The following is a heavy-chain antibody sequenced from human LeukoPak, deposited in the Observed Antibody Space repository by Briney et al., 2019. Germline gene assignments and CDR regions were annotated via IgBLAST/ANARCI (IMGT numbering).Heavy chain of an antibody. Sequence: PGGSLRLSCAASGFTFSSYGMHWVRQAPGKGLEWVAVIWYDGSNKYYADSVKGRFTISRDNSKNTLYLQMNSLRAEDTAVYYCARDWPHYYHSSGGILDYWGQGTLVTVSS. CDR1: GFTFSSYG. CDR2: IWYDGSNK. V-gene: IGHV3-33*01. CDR3: ARDWPHYYHSSGGILDY. D-gene: IGHD3-22*01. J-gene: IGHJ4*02.